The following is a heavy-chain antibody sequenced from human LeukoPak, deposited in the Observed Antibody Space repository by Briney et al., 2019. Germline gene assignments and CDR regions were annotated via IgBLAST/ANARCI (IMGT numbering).Heavy chain of an antibody. J-gene: IGHJ4*02. CDR1: GVSFSGYY. Sequence: SETLSLTCAVYGVSFSGYYWSWIRQPPGKGLEWIGEINHSGSTNYNPSLKSRLTISVDASKNQFSLKLSSVTAADTAVYYCARGGRYTMTLGYWGQGTLVTVSS. CDR2: INHSGST. CDR3: ARGGRYTMTLGY. D-gene: IGHD3-16*02. V-gene: IGHV4-34*01.